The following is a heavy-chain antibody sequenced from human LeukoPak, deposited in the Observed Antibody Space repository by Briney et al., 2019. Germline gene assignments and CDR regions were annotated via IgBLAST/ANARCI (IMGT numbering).Heavy chain of an antibody. J-gene: IGHJ3*02. Sequence: PSETLSLTCTVSGGSISSYYWSWIRQPPGKGLEWIGYIYYSGSTNYNPSLKSRVTISVDTSKNQFSLKLSSVTAADTAVYYCARDRSTVTPPLPDAFDIWGQGTMATVSS. D-gene: IGHD4-17*01. CDR1: GGSISSYY. CDR3: ARDRSTVTPPLPDAFDI. V-gene: IGHV4-59*12. CDR2: IYYSGST.